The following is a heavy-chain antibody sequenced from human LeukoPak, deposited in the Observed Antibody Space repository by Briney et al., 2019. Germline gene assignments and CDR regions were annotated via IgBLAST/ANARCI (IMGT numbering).Heavy chain of an antibody. CDR3: AKPRKPSSGWYYFDY. J-gene: IGHJ4*02. Sequence: PGGSLRLSCAASGFTFGAYTMNWVRQAPGKGLEWVAVIPYDGSNKYYADSVKGRFTISRDNSKNTLYLQMNSLRAEDTAVYYCAKPRKPSSGWYYFDYWGQGTLVTVSS. D-gene: IGHD6-19*01. V-gene: IGHV3-30*18. CDR1: GFTFGAYT. CDR2: IPYDGSNK.